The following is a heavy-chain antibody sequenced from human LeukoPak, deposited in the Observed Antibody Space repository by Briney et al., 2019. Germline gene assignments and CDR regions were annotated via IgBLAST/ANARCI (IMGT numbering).Heavy chain of an antibody. CDR3: TRVSWRGEIF. V-gene: IGHV3-48*03. Sequence: PGGSLRLSCAASGFTFSSYEMNWVRQAPGKGLEWVSSISRGGSPIFYADSVRGRFTTSRDNAKKSLFLQMTSLRAEDTAVYYCTRVSWRGEIFWGQATLVSVSS. D-gene: IGHD3-3*01. J-gene: IGHJ4*02. CDR1: GFTFSSYE. CDR2: ISRGGSPI.